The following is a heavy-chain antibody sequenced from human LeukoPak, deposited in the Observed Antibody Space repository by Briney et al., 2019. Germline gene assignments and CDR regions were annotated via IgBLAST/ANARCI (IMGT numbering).Heavy chain of an antibody. CDR2: IYYSGTT. J-gene: IGHJ4*02. CDR1: GDSISSYY. Sequence: PSETLSLTCTVSGDSISSYYWSWIRQSPGKGLEWIGYIYYSGTTNYNPSLKSRVTISVDTSKNQFSLELSSVTAADTAVYYCASHSGGYAYWGQGTLVTVSS. V-gene: IGHV4-59*12. D-gene: IGHD5-12*01. CDR3: ASHSGGYAY.